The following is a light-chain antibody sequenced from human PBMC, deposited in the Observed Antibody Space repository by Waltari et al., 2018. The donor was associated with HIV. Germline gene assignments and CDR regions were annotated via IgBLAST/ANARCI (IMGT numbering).Light chain of an antibody. CDR2: GAS. CDR1: QSVSSN. J-gene: IGKJ2*01. CDR3: QQYDSWPFT. Sequence: EIVMTQSPATLSVSPGERATLSCRASQSVSSNLAWYQQKLGQAPRLLIYGASTRATGIPASFIGSGSGTEFTLTISSLQSEDFAVYYCQQYDSWPFTFGQGTKLEIK. V-gene: IGKV3-15*01.